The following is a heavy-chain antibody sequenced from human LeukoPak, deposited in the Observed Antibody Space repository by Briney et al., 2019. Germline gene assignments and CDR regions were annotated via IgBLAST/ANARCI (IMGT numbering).Heavy chain of an antibody. Sequence: GGSLRLSCAASGFTFSGSAMHWVRQASGKGLEWVGRIRSKANSYATAYAASVKGRFTISRDDSKNTAYLQMNSLKTEDTAVYYCTVVAPPAGYWGQGTLVTVSS. CDR2: IRSKANSYAT. J-gene: IGHJ4*02. CDR3: TVVAPPAGY. D-gene: IGHD2-15*01. V-gene: IGHV3-73*01. CDR1: GFTFSGSA.